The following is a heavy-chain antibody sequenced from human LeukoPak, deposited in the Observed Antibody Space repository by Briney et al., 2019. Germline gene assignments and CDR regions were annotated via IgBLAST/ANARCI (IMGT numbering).Heavy chain of an antibody. V-gene: IGHV3-30*02. D-gene: IGHD4-23*01. J-gene: IGHJ4*02. Sequence: GGSLRLSCAASGFTFNSYGMHWVRQAPGKGLEWVAFIRYDGSNKYYADSVKGRFTISRDNSKNTLYLQMNSLRAEDTAVYYCAKDVVYTPYYSGNEDYWGQGTLVTVSS. CDR1: GFTFNSYG. CDR3: AKDVVYTPYYSGNEDY. CDR2: IRYDGSNK.